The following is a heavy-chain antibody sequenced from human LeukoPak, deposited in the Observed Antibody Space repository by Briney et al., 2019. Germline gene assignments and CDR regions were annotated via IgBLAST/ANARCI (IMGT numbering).Heavy chain of an antibody. CDR1: GFTFSESW. V-gene: IGHV3-7*03. D-gene: IGHD2-15*01. CDR3: ARDNGWSADF. J-gene: IGHJ4*02. Sequence: GGSLRLSCVVSGFTFSESWMYWVRQAPGKGLEWVANIKQDGSAKPYVDSVKGRFTISRDNAKNSLFLQMNSLRAEDTAVYYCARDNGWSADFWGQGTLVTVSS. CDR2: IKQDGSAK.